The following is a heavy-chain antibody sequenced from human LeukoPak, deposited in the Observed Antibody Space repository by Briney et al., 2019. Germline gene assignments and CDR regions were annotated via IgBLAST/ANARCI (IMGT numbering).Heavy chain of an antibody. D-gene: IGHD4-17*01. CDR2: IYYSGST. CDR1: GGSISSGDYY. J-gene: IGHJ4*02. Sequence: ASQTLSLTCTVSGGSISSGDYYWSWIRQPPGKGLEWIGYIYYSGSTYYNPSLKSRVTISVDTSKNQFSLKLSSVTAADTAVYYCAGHYGDDKTPFDYWGQGTLVTVSS. V-gene: IGHV4-30-4*01. CDR3: AGHYGDDKTPFDY.